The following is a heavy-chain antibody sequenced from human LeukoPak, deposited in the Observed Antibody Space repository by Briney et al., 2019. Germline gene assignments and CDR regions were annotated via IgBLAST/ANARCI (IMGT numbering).Heavy chain of an antibody. CDR1: GYTFTIYG. CDR2: ISAYNGNT. CDR3: AQAVAGFYYFDY. J-gene: IGHJ4*02. Sequence: ASVTVSFTASGYTFTIYGISWVRQASGQGPEWMGWISAYNGNTNYAQKLQGRVTMTTDTSTSTAYMELRSLRSDDTAVYYCAQAVAGFYYFDYWGQGTLVTVSS. D-gene: IGHD6-19*01. V-gene: IGHV1-18*01.